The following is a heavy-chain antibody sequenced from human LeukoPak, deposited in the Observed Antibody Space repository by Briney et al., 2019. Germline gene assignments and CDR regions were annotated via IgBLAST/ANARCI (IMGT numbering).Heavy chain of an antibody. V-gene: IGHV1-8*01. CDR1: GYTFTSYD. CDR3: ARGPGAYYYGSGRYCV. CDR2: MNPNSGNT. D-gene: IGHD3-10*01. J-gene: IGHJ4*02. Sequence: ASVKVSCKASGYTFTSYDINWVRQATGQGLEWMGWMNPNSGNTGYAQKFQGRVTMTRNTSISTAYMELSSLRSEDTAVYYCARGPGAYYYGSGRYCVWGQGTLVTVSS.